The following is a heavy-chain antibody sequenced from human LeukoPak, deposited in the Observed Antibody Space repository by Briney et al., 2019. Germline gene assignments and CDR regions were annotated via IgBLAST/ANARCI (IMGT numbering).Heavy chain of an antibody. CDR1: GGSISSYY. CDR3: ASGYCSGGSCYSGWFDP. CDR2: IYYSGST. V-gene: IGHV4-59*01. J-gene: IGHJ5*02. D-gene: IGHD2-15*01. Sequence: SETLSLTCTVSGGSISSYYWSWIRQPPGKGLEWIGYIYYSGSTNYNPSLKSRVTISVDTSKNQFSLKLSSVTAADTAVHYCASGYCSGGSCYSGWFDPWGQGTLVTVSS.